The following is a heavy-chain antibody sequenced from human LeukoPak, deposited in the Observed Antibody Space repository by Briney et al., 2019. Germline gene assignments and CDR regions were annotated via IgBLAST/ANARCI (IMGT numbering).Heavy chain of an antibody. Sequence: GGSLGLSCAASGFTFSGSAMHWVRQASGKGLEWVGRIRSKANSYATAYAASVKGRFTISRDDSENTVYLQMNSLKTEDTAMYYCTRSEGKGFDYWGQGALVTVSS. CDR3: TRSEGKGFDY. V-gene: IGHV3-73*01. CDR1: GFTFSGSA. CDR2: IRSKANSYAT. D-gene: IGHD3-3*01. J-gene: IGHJ4*02.